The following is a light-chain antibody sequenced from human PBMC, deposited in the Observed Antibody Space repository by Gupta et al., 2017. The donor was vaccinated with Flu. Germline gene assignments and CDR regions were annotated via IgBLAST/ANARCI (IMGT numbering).Light chain of an antibody. V-gene: IGLV2-14*01. J-gene: IGLJ3*02. CDR1: SSGIVGYNY. CDR2: EES. Sequence: ISSTGASSGIVGYNYLCWYHHHTGKAPKLLIYEESRRPSGVPNRFSGSKSGGTASLTNTGLQAEDEAIYYCNSYTTSTNEWVFGGGTKLTVL. CDR3: NSYTTSTNEWV.